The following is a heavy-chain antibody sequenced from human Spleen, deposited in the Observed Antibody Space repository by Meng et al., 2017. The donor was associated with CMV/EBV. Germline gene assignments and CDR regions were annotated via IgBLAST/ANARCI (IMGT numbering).Heavy chain of an antibody. J-gene: IGHJ1*01. CDR2: ITTSSSYI. D-gene: IGHD3-3*01. Sequence: GESLKISCGASGFTFSRHGMNWVRQAPGKGLQWVSSITTSSSYIFYADSVKGRFTISRDNAKNSLFLQMSSLRAEDTAVYYCARDAFWSGYSLDIQHWGQGTMVTVSS. CDR3: ARDAFWSGYSLDIQH. V-gene: IGHV3-21*01. CDR1: GFTFSRHG.